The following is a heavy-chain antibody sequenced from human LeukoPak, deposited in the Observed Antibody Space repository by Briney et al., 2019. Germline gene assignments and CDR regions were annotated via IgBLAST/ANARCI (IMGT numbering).Heavy chain of an antibody. CDR3: AREGTPYYYDSSGYYYDY. D-gene: IGHD3-22*01. CDR1: GYTFTSYA. J-gene: IGHJ4*02. Sequence: ASVRVSCKASGYTFTSYAVIWVRQAPGQGLEWMGWINTNTGNPTYAQGFTGRFVFSLDTSVSTAYLQISSLKAEDTAVYYCAREGTPYYYDSSGYYYDYWGQGTLVTVSS. V-gene: IGHV7-4-1*02. CDR2: INTNTGNP.